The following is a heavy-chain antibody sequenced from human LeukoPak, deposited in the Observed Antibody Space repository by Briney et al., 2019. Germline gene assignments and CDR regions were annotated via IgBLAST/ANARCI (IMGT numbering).Heavy chain of an antibody. CDR3: ARSMVRGLYYMDV. V-gene: IGHV4-34*01. D-gene: IGHD3-10*01. CDR2: INHSGST. CDR1: GGSFSGYY. J-gene: IGHJ6*03. Sequence: SETLSLTCAVYGGSFSGYYWSWIRQPPGKGLEWIGEINHSGSTNYNPSLKSRVTISVDTSKNQFSLKLSSVTAADTAVFYCARSMVRGLYYMDVWGKGTTVTISS.